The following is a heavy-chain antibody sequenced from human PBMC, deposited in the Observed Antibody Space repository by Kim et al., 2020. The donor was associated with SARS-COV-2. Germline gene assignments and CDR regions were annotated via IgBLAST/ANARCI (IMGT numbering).Heavy chain of an antibody. D-gene: IGHD2-21*01. CDR3: ARDPLAYCGGDCYSSLDY. Sequence: KGRFTISRDNSKNTLYLQMNSLRAEDTAVYYCARDPLAYCGGDCYSSLDYWGQGTLVTVSS. V-gene: IGHV3-30*01. J-gene: IGHJ4*02.